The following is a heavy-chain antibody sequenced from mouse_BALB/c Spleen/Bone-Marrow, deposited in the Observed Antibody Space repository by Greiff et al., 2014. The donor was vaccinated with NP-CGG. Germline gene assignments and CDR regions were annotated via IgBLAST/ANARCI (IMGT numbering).Heavy chain of an antibody. Sequence: VQHQQSGAELVRSGASVKLSCTASGFNIKDYYMHWVKQRPEQGLEWIGWIDPENGDTEYAPKFQGKATMTADTSSNTAYLQLSSLTSEDTAVYYCNGNYYAMDYWGQGTSVTVSS. CDR1: GFNIKDYY. V-gene: IGHV14-4*02. CDR3: NGNYYAMDY. CDR2: IDPENGDT. D-gene: IGHD2-1*01. J-gene: IGHJ4*01.